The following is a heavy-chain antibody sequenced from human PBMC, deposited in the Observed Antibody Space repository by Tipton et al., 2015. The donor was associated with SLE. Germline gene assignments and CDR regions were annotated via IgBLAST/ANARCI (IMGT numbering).Heavy chain of an antibody. Sequence: QVQLVQSGPEVKKPGASVKVSCKASGYTFTSYYIHWVRQAPGQGLEWMGIINPSGGLTTYAQKFQGRVTMTTDTSTSTAYMELRSLRSDDTAVYYCLRDEAGGGWLDPWGQGTLVTVSS. CDR2: INPSGGLT. CDR1: GYTFTSYY. CDR3: LRDEAGGGWLDP. J-gene: IGHJ5*02. D-gene: IGHD3-16*01. V-gene: IGHV1-46*01.